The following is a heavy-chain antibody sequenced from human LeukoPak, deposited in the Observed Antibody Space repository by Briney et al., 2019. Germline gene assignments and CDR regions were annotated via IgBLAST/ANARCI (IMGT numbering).Heavy chain of an antibody. V-gene: IGHV4-39*01. CDR1: GGSISSSSYY. CDR3: AIHVGARLTYYDSSGYYHPAMGWFDP. J-gene: IGHJ5*02. Sequence: KPSETLSLTCTVSGGSISSSSYYWGWIRQPPGKGLEWIGSIYYSGSTYYNPSLKSRVTISVDTSKNQFSLKLSSVTAADTAVYYCAIHVGARLTYYDSSGYYHPAMGWFDPWGQGTLVTVSS. D-gene: IGHD3-22*01. CDR2: IYYSGST.